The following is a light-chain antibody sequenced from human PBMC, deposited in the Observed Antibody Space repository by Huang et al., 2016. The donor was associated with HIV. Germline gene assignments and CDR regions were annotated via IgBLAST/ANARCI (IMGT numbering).Light chain of an antibody. CDR1: QDINNY. CDR2: DAS. CDR3: QHYNGYPLT. Sequence: DIQMTQSPSSLSASVGDRVTITCQASQDINNYLNWYQQRPGRAPNLLIYDASMLDTGVPSRFSGSGSGTDFTFTISSLQPEDVATYYCQHYNGYPLTFGQGTR. J-gene: IGKJ5*01. V-gene: IGKV1-33*01.